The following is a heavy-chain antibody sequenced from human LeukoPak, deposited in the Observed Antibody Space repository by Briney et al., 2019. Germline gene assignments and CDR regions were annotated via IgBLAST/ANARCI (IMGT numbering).Heavy chain of an antibody. CDR3: ARFYGDRHYSDY. Sequence: GGSLRLSCAASGFTFSSYAMHWVRQAPGKGLEWVAVISYDGSNKYYADSVKGRFTISRDNSKNTLYLQMNSLRAEDTAVYYCARFYGDRHYSDYWGQGTLVTVSS. D-gene: IGHD4-17*01. CDR1: GFTFSSYA. CDR2: ISYDGSNK. V-gene: IGHV3-30*14. J-gene: IGHJ4*02.